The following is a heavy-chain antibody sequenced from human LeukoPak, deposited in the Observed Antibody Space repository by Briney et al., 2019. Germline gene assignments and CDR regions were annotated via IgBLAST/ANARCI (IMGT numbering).Heavy chain of an antibody. V-gene: IGHV3-66*01. D-gene: IGHD6-19*01. CDR2: IYSAGST. CDR3: ARARTSGDEALAGNY. J-gene: IGHJ4*02. Sequence: GGSLRLSCVASGFTVSSKYMSWVRQAPGKGLEWVSVIYSAGSTYYADSVKGRFTISRDNSKNTLYLQMNSLRAEDTAVYYCARARTSGDEALAGNYWGQGTLVTVSS. CDR1: GFTVSSKY.